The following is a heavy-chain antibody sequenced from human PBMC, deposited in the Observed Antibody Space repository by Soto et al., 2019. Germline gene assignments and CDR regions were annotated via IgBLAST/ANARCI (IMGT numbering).Heavy chain of an antibody. D-gene: IGHD2-2*01. CDR2: INAGNGNT. CDR3: ARGQIVVVPAAPYY. V-gene: IGHV1-3*01. J-gene: IGHJ4*02. Sequence: ASVKVSCKASGYTFTSYAMHWVRQAPGQRLEWMGWINAGNGNTKYSQKFQGRVTITRDTSASTAYMELSSLRSEDTAVYYCARGQIVVVPAAPYYWGQGTLVTVSS. CDR1: GYTFTSYA.